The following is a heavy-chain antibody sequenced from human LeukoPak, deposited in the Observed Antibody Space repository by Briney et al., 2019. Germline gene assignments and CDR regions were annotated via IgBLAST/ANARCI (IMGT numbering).Heavy chain of an antibody. CDR2: INAGNGNT. D-gene: IGHD5-18*01. J-gene: IGHJ4*02. V-gene: IGHV1-3*03. CDR3: AREGTYTYGYGD. CDR1: GYTLTSYA. Sequence: GASVKVSCKAFGYTLTSYAMHWVRQAPGQRREWMGWINAGNGNTKYSQEFQGRVTITRDTSASTAHMELSSLRSEDMAVYYCAREGTYTYGYGDWGQGTLVTVSS.